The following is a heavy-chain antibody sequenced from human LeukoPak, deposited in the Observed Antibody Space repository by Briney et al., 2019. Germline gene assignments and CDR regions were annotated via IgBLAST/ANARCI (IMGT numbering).Heavy chain of an antibody. D-gene: IGHD3-16*01. CDR1: GFIVSSNY. V-gene: IGHV3-23*01. CDR3: AKVHLRFLYYFDY. J-gene: IGHJ4*02. CDR2: ISGSGGST. Sequence: GGSLRLSCAASGFIVSSNYMSWVRQAPGKGLEWVSAISGSGGSTYYADSVKGRFTISRDNSKNTLYLQINSLRAEDTAVYYCAKVHLRFLYYFDYWGQGTLVTVSS.